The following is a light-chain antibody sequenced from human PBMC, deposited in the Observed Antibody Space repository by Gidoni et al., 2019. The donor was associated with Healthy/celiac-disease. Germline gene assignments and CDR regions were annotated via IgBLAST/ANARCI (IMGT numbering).Light chain of an antibody. CDR1: QSVSSY. CDR2: DAS. V-gene: IGKV3-11*01. Sequence: IVLTQSPATLSLSPGERATLSCSASQSVSSYLAWYQQKPGQAPRLLIYDASNRATGIPARFSGSGSGTDFTLTISSLEPEDFAVYYCQQRSNWPPPFGGGTKVEIK. CDR3: QQRSNWPPP. J-gene: IGKJ4*01.